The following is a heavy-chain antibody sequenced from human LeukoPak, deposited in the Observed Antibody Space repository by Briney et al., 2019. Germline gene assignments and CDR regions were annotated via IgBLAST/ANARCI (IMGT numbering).Heavy chain of an antibody. Sequence: SETLSLTCAVYGGSFSGYYWSWIRQPPGKGLEWIGEINHSGSTNYNPSLKSRVTISVDTPKNQFSLKLSSVTAADTAVYYCARGVMRFLEWLPPDYWGQGTLVTVSS. CDR1: GGSFSGYY. CDR3: ARGVMRFLEWLPPDY. V-gene: IGHV4-34*01. D-gene: IGHD3-3*01. J-gene: IGHJ4*02. CDR2: INHSGST.